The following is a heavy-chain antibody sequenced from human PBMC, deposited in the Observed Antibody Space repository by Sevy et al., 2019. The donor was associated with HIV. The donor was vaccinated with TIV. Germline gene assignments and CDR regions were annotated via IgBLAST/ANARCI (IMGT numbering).Heavy chain of an antibody. Sequence: GGSLRLSCAASGFTFSNAWMSWVRQAPGKGLEWVGRIKSKTDGGTTDYAAPVKGRFTISRDDSKNTPYLQMNSLKTEDTALYYCTTDGYDCFWGSYSTHDYWGQGTAVTVSS. J-gene: IGHJ4*02. CDR3: TTDGYDCFWGSYSTHDY. CDR1: GFTFSNAW. CDR2: IKSKTDGGTT. V-gene: IGHV3-15*01. D-gene: IGHD3-16*01.